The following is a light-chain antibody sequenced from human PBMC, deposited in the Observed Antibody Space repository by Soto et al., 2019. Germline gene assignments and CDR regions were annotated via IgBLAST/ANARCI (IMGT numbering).Light chain of an antibody. J-gene: IGKJ3*01. V-gene: IGKV3-11*01. CDR1: QSVSTY. Sequence: PVERVTLSCRASQSVSTYLVWYQQKPGQAPRLLIYDASNRATDIPARFSGSGSATDFTLTINSLGPEDFAVYYCQQYDNWPPTFGPGTKVDI. CDR3: QQYDNWPPT. CDR2: DAS.